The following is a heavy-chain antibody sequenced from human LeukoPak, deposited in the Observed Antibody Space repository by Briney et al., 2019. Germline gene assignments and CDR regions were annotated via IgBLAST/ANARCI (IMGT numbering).Heavy chain of an antibody. CDR2: IYHSGST. CDR3: ASSLKYYYDSSGYYSYPFDY. V-gene: IGHV4-30-2*01. J-gene: IGHJ4*02. CDR1: GGSFSGYS. Sequence: SETLSLTCAVYGGSFSGYSWSWIRQPPGKGLEWIGYIYHSGSTYYNPSLKSRVTISVDRSKNQFSLKLSSVTAADTAVYYCASSLKYYYDSSGYYSYPFDYWAREPWSPSPQ. D-gene: IGHD3-22*01.